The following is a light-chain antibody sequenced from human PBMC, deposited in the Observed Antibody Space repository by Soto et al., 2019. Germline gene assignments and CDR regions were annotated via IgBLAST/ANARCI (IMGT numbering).Light chain of an antibody. Sequence: DIQMTQSPSSLSASVGDRVIITCRASQNINSFLNWYQQKPGMAPKLLIRSASTLHSGVPSRFNGGGSGTDFTLTISSLQFEDFATYYCQHSYSTPIFGQGTKVEI. CDR2: SAS. V-gene: IGKV1-39*01. J-gene: IGKJ1*01. CDR1: QNINSF. CDR3: QHSYSTPI.